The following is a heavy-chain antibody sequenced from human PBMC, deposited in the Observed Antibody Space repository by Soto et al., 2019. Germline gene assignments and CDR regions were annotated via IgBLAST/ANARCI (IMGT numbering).Heavy chain of an antibody. Sequence: QVQLQESGPGLVKPSQTLSLTCTVSGGSIRSGGYYWSWIRQPPGKGLEWIGYVYYSGSTYFNPSLKSRVTISGDTSKNQFSRKLSSVTAADTAVYYCARGVGNDYSDYYFDYWGQGTLVTVSS. D-gene: IGHD4-17*01. CDR1: GGSIRSGGYY. J-gene: IGHJ4*02. CDR3: ARGVGNDYSDYYFDY. V-gene: IGHV4-31*03. CDR2: VYYSGST.